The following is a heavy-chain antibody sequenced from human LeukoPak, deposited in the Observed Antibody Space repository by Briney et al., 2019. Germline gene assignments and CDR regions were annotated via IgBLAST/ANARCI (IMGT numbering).Heavy chain of an antibody. V-gene: IGHV3-23*01. CDR1: GFSFGNHA. J-gene: IGHJ6*03. D-gene: IGHD3-10*01. CDR3: AKGKLEWFGELSDRHYYYYMDV. CDR2: VSGSGGST. Sequence: DPGGSLRLSCAASGFSFGNHAMIWVRQAAGKGLEWVSVVSGSGGSTYYADSVKGRFTISRDNSKNTLYLQMNSLRAEDTAVYYCAKGKLEWFGELSDRHYYYYMDVWGKGTTVTVSS.